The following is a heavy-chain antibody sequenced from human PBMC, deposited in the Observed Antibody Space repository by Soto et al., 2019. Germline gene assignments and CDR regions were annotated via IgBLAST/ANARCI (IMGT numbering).Heavy chain of an antibody. J-gene: IGHJ5*02. D-gene: IGHD6-6*01. V-gene: IGHV4-31*03. CDR1: GGSISSGDYY. Sequence: QVQLQESGPGLVKPSQTLSLTCTVSGGSISSGDYYWSWIRQHPGKGLEWIGYIYYSGSTHYNPALKSRVTMSVDTSENQFSLKLRSLTAADTAVYYCARGRYSSSSNWFDPWGQGTLVTVSS. CDR2: IYYSGST. CDR3: ARGRYSSSSNWFDP.